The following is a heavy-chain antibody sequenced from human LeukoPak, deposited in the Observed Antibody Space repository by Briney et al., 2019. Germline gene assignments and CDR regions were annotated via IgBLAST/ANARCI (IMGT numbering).Heavy chain of an antibody. V-gene: IGHV3-20*04. CDR1: GFTFDDYG. CDR2: INWNGGST. D-gene: IGHD3-22*01. CDR3: ARYGGDSSGYYYGYFDY. J-gene: IGHJ4*02. Sequence: PGGSLRLSCAASGFTFDDYGMSWVRQAPGKGLEWVSGINWNGGSTGYADSVKGRFTISRDNAKNSLYLQMNSLRAEDTAVYYCARYGGDSSGYYYGYFDYWGQGTLVTVSS.